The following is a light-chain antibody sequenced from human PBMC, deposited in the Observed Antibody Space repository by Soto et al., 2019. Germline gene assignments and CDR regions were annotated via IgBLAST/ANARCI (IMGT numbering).Light chain of an antibody. V-gene: IGLV2-11*01. CDR2: DVS. Sequence: QSALTQPRSVSGSPGQSVTISCTGTSSDVGGYNYVSWYQQHPGKAPKLMIYDVSKRPSGVPDRFSGSKSGNTASLTISGLXAEDEADYYCCSYAGSYTLGVFGTGTKVTVL. CDR3: CSYAGSYTLGV. J-gene: IGLJ1*01. CDR1: SSDVGGYNY.